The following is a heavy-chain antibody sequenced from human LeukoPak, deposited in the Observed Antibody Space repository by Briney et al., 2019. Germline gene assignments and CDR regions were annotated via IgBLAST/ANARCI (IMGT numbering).Heavy chain of an antibody. V-gene: IGHV3-20*01. CDR2: INWNGGST. D-gene: IGHD6-19*01. CDR1: GFTFSDYY. Sequence: GGSLRLSCAASGFTFSDYYMSWVRQAPGKGLEWVSGINWNGGSTGYADSVKGRFTISRDNAKNSLYLQMNSLRAEDTALYHCARDLGSSGAYYYYGMDVWGQGTTVTVSS. J-gene: IGHJ6*02. CDR3: ARDLGSSGAYYYYGMDV.